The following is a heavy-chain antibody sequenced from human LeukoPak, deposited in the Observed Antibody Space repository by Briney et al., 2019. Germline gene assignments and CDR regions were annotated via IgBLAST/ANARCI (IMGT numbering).Heavy chain of an antibody. Sequence: ASVKVSCKASGYTFTGYYMHWVRQAPGQGLEWMGWINPNSGGTNYAQKFQGRVTMTEDTSTDTAYMELSSLRSEDTAVYYCATIRRRVVPAAIYNWFDPRGQGTLVTVSS. CDR2: INPNSGGT. CDR3: ATIRRRVVPAAIYNWFDP. CDR1: GYTFTGYY. D-gene: IGHD2-2*01. J-gene: IGHJ5*02. V-gene: IGHV1-2*02.